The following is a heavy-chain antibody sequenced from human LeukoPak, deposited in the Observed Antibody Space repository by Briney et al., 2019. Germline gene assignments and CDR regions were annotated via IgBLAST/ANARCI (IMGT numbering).Heavy chain of an antibody. CDR3: ARDRGDPTVFDY. Sequence: SETLSLTCTVSGGSISSSSYYWGWIRQPPGKGLEWIGSIYYSGSTYYNPSLKSRVTISVDTSKNQFSLKLSSVTAADTAVYYCARDRGDPTVFDYWGQGTLVTVSS. CDR2: IYYSGST. J-gene: IGHJ4*02. CDR1: GGSISSSSYY. D-gene: IGHD7-27*01. V-gene: IGHV4-39*07.